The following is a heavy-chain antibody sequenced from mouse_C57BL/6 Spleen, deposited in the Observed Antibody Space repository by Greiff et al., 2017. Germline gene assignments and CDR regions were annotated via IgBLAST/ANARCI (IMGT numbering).Heavy chain of an antibody. Sequence: VQLQQSGPELVKPGASVKISCKASGYAFTSSWMNWVKQRPGKGLEWIGRIYPGGGDTNYNGKFKGKATLTADKSSSTADMQLSSLTSEDSAVYYCARMGYYCDGAGLAYWGQGTLVTVSA. CDR1: GYAFTSSW. J-gene: IGHJ3*01. V-gene: IGHV1-82*01. D-gene: IGHD1-1*01. CDR3: ARMGYYCDGAGLAY. CDR2: IYPGGGDT.